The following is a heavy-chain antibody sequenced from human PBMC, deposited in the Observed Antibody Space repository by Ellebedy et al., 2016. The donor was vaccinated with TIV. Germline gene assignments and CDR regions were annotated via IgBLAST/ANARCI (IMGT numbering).Heavy chain of an antibody. V-gene: IGHV3-48*01. CDR2: ISSSSSTI. Sequence: GESLKISCAASGFTFSTYGMHWVRQAPGKGLEWVSYISSSSSTIYYADSVKGRFTISRDNAKNSLYLQMNSLRAEDTAVYYCARDPTARSTVTGLGDYWGQGTLVTVSS. CDR1: GFTFSTYG. D-gene: IGHD4-17*01. CDR3: ARDPTARSTVTGLGDY. J-gene: IGHJ4*02.